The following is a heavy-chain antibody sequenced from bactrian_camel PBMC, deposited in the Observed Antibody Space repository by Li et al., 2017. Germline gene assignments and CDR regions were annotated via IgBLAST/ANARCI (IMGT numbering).Heavy chain of an antibody. CDR3: AACKSWPPSAARGYRY. V-gene: IGHV3S40*01. D-gene: IGHD5*01. J-gene: IGHJ4*01. Sequence: VQLVESGGGLVQPGGSLRLSCAASGFTFSSHEMIWVRQAPGKGLEWVSGINFGGGSTYYADSVKGRFTISQDSAKNTLYLQMNNLKTEDTAVYYCAACKSWPPSAARGYRYWGPGTQVTVS. CDR1: GFTFSSHE. CDR2: INFGGGST.